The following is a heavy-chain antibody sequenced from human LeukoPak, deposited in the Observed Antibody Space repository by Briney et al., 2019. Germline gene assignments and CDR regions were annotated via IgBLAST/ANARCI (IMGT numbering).Heavy chain of an antibody. CDR3: ARGGLRLRIFGVGLIDY. CDR2: INSDGSST. V-gene: IGHV3-74*01. J-gene: IGHJ4*02. D-gene: IGHD3-3*01. Sequence: GGSLRLSCAASGFNFSSYWMHWVRQAPGKGLVWVSRINSDGSSTSYADSVKGRFTIARDNAKNTLYLQMNSLRAEDTAVYYCARGGLRLRIFGVGLIDYWGQGTLVTVSS. CDR1: GFNFSSYW.